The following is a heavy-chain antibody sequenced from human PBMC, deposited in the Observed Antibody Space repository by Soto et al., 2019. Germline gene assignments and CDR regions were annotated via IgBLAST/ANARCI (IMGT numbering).Heavy chain of an antibody. CDR1: GGYIHSSDW. CDR3: AGGVDH. Sequence: QVQLQESGPGLVKSSETLSLTCAISGGYIHSSDWRTWVRQPPGKGLEWIGEVHQGGGTNYNPSLKSRVSVELDKSKNQFSLKLRSVTAADTGVYYCAGGVDHWGQGILVTVSS. J-gene: IGHJ4*02. V-gene: IGHV4-4*02. CDR2: VHQGGGT.